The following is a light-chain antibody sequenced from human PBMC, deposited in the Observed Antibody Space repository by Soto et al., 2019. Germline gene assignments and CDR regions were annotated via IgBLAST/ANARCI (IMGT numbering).Light chain of an antibody. Sequence: DIQMTQSPSSVSASVGDRVTITCRASQDLRSWLAWYQQKPGKAPKLLIFAASRLQSGVPSRFSGSGSGTDFTLTISSLQPEDFASYYCQQANSFPLPFGGGTKVEIK. CDR2: AAS. J-gene: IGKJ4*01. CDR1: QDLRSW. CDR3: QQANSFPLP. V-gene: IGKV1-12*01.